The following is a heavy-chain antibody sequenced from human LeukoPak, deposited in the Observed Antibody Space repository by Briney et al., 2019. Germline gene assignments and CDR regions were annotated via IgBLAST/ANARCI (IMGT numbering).Heavy chain of an antibody. CDR2: INSDGSST. CDR3: ARDSRGATYYYDSSGYN. J-gene: IGHJ4*02. D-gene: IGHD3-22*01. Sequence: HXXXXAXGXGLAWVSRINSDGSSTSYADSVKGRFTISRDNAKNTLYLQMDSLRAEDTAVYYCARDSRGATYYYDSSGYNWGQGTLVTVSS. V-gene: IGHV3-74*01.